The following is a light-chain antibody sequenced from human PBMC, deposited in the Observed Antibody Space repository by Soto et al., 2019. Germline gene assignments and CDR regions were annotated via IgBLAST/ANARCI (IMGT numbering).Light chain of an antibody. CDR3: SSYTSSSSYVV. V-gene: IGLV2-14*01. CDR2: GVS. CDR1: SSDVGGYNY. Sequence: QSALTQPASVSGSPGQSITISCTGTSSDVGGYNYVSWYQQHPGKAPKLMIYGVSNRPSGVSNRFSGSKSGNTASLTISGLQAEDEADYYCSSYTSSSSYVVFGGGTKLTVL. J-gene: IGLJ2*01.